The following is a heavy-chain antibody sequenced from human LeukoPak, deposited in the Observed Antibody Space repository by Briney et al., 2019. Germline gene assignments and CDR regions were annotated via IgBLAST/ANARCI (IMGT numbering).Heavy chain of an antibody. CDR3: ARDSSSGWSKGGY. J-gene: IGHJ4*02. Sequence: GGSLRLSCAASGFTFSSYAMHWVRQAPGKGLEWVAVISYDGSNKYYADSVKGRFTISRDNSKNTLYLQMNSLRAEDTAVYYCARDSSSGWSKGGYWGQGTLVTVSS. CDR2: ISYDGSNK. CDR1: GFTFSSYA. D-gene: IGHD6-19*01. V-gene: IGHV3-30*04.